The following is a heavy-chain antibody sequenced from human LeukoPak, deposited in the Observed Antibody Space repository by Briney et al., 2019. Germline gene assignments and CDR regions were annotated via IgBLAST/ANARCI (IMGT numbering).Heavy chain of an antibody. CDR1: GFTFTNYV. D-gene: IGHD3-22*01. V-gene: IGHV3-23*01. Sequence: QPGGSLRLSCAASGFTFTNYVMSWVRQAPGKGLEWVSSISGIGDNTYYADSVKGRFTISRDNSKNTLYLQMNSLRAEDTAVYYCAKDGPYDPFDYWGQGTLVTVSS. CDR2: ISGIGDNT. J-gene: IGHJ4*02. CDR3: AKDGPYDPFDY.